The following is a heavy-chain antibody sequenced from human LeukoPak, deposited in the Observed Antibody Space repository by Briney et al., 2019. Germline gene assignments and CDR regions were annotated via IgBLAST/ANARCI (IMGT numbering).Heavy chain of an antibody. J-gene: IGHJ4*02. Sequence: PGGSLRLSCAASGFTFSSYSMNWVRQAPGKGLEWVSSISTSSTYIYYADSVKGRFTISRDNAKNSLYLQMNSLRAEDTAVYYRARDPPFIIGTTFFDYWGQGTLVTVSS. V-gene: IGHV3-21*01. CDR1: GFTFSSYS. CDR2: ISTSSTYI. CDR3: ARDPPFIIGTTFFDY. D-gene: IGHD1-20*01.